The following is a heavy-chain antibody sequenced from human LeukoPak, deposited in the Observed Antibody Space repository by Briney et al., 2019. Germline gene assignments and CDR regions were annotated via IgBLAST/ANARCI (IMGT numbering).Heavy chain of an antibody. Sequence: ASVKVSCTASGYTFTGYYMHWVRQAPGQGLVWMGRINPNSGGTNYAQKFQGRVTMTRDTSISTAYMELSRLRSDDTAVYYCARGYSGFVERDYWGQGTLVTVSS. CDR2: INPNSGGT. J-gene: IGHJ4*02. CDR1: GYTFTGYY. D-gene: IGHD6-19*01. V-gene: IGHV1-2*02. CDR3: ARGYSGFVERDY.